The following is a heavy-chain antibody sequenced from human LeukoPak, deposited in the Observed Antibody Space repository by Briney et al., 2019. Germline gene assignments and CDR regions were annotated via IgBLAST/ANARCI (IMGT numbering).Heavy chain of an antibody. J-gene: IGHJ4*02. CDR1: GGTFSTYS. CDR3: ARVLY. CDR2: IIPVVGVI. Sequence: SVKVSCRASGGTFSTYSISWVRQAPGQGLEWMGRIIPVVGVINYAQTFQGRVTISADKATNTAYMELTNLTSDDTAIYYCARVLYWGQGTLVTVSS. V-gene: IGHV1-69*04.